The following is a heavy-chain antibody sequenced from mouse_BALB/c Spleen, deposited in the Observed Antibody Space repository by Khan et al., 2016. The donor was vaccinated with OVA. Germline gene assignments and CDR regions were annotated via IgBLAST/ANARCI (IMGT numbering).Heavy chain of an antibody. J-gene: IGHJ4*01. CDR2: IWSDGRT. D-gene: IGHD2-3*01. Sequence: QVQLKQSGPGLVAPSQSLSITCTVSGFSLTSYGVHWVRQPPGKGLEWLVVIWSDGRTNYNSVLKSRLSISNDTSKSQVFLKMNSIQTDDTAIYYCARWFDGYSSLYAMDYWGQGTSGTVSS. CDR1: GFSLTSYG. V-gene: IGHV2-6*02. CDR3: ARWFDGYSSLYAMDY.